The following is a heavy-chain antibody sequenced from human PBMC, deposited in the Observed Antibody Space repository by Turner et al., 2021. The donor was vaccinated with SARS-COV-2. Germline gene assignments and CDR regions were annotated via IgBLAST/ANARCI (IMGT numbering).Heavy chain of an antibody. J-gene: IGHJ4*02. CDR3: AKAQLGYYLGVDY. V-gene: IGHV3-23*01. Sequence: VQLLGSGGGLVQPGGSLRLPCAASGFTFCSYVMSWVRQAPGKGLEWVSSISVSGGSTYYADSVKGRFTISRDNSKNTLYLQMNSLRAEDTAVYYCAKAQLGYYLGVDYWGQGTLVTVSS. D-gene: IGHD3-3*01. CDR2: ISVSGGST. CDR1: GFTFCSYV.